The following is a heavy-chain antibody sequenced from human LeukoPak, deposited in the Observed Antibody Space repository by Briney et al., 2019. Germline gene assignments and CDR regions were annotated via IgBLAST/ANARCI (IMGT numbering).Heavy chain of an antibody. V-gene: IGHV3-23*01. J-gene: IGHJ6*03. CDR1: GFTFSSYA. CDR2: ISGSGGST. CDR3: ASMRENYYGSGSYYNYYYYYYMDV. Sequence: GGSLRLSCAASGFTFSSYAMHWVRQAPGKGLEWVSAISGSGGSTYYADSVKGRFTISRDNSKNTLYLQMNSLRAEDTAVYYCASMRENYYGSGSYYNYYYYYYMDVWGKGTTVTISS. D-gene: IGHD3-10*01.